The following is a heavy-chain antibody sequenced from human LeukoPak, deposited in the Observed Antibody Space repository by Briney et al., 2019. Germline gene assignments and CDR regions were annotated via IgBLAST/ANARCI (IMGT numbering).Heavy chain of an antibody. CDR3: ATDAVGDSWSDY. CDR1: GFSFSSYW. V-gene: IGHV3-7*01. Sequence: AGGSLRLSCLASGFSFSSYWMNWVRQAQGKGPEWLANIKQDGSQTYYVDSGKGRFTISRDNAKNSLYLQMNSLGAGDTAVYYCATDAVGDSWSDYWGQGTLVTVSS. CDR2: IKQDGSQT. J-gene: IGHJ4*02. D-gene: IGHD6-13*01.